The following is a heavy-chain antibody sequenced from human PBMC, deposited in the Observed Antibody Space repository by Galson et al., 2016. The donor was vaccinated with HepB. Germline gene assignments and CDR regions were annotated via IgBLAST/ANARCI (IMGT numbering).Heavy chain of an antibody. V-gene: IGHV3-9*01. CDR1: GVIFDDYA. Sequence: SLRLSCAVSGVIFDDYAMHWVRQVPGKGLEWVSGITWNSYEIGYSDSVKGRFTISRDNAKNSLHLQMNSLRAEDTALYYCAKDFSYDSTGFVDHWGPGTLATVSS. CDR2: ITWNSYEI. J-gene: IGHJ4*02. CDR3: AKDFSYDSTGFVDH. D-gene: IGHD3-22*01.